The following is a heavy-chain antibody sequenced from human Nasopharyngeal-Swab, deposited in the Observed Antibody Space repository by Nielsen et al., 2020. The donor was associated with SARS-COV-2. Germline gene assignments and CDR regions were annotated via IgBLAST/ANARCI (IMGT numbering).Heavy chain of an antibody. V-gene: IGHV3-30*18. CDR1: GFGFNNYG. D-gene: IGHD3-9*01. CDR2: ISYEGSIK. J-gene: IGHJ6*03. Sequence: GESLKIPCAASGFGFNNYGMHWVRRAPGKGLEWVAVISYEGSIKHYGDSVKGRFSISKDNSKNTVYLQMNSLRIEDTAVYYCAKVAPFFWLGDHYMDVWGTGTTVIVSS. CDR3: AKVAPFFWLGDHYMDV.